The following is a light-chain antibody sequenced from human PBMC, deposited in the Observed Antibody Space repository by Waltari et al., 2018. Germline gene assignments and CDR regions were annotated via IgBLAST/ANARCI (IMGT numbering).Light chain of an antibody. CDR1: SSDIGAYNF. CDR2: NVN. Sequence: QSALTQPASVSGSPGQSITISCTGTSSDIGAYNFVSWYQQHPGKVPRVIIYNVNERPSRISSRLSGSKSGNTASLTISGLQPDDEADYYCGSYRGSNIYVFGTGTKVTVL. CDR3: GSYRGSNIYV. V-gene: IGLV2-14*03. J-gene: IGLJ1*01.